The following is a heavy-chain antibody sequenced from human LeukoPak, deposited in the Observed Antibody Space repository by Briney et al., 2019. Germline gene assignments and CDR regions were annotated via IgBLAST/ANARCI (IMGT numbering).Heavy chain of an antibody. CDR3: ASDPYGDREYFQH. D-gene: IGHD4-17*01. J-gene: IGHJ1*01. Sequence: SVKVSCKASGGTFSSYAISWVRQAPGQGLEWMGGIIPIFGTANYAQKFQGRVTITADKSTSTAYMELSSLRSEDTAVYYCASDPYGDREYFQHWGQGTLVTVSS. CDR1: GGTFSSYA. V-gene: IGHV1-69*06. CDR2: IIPIFGTA.